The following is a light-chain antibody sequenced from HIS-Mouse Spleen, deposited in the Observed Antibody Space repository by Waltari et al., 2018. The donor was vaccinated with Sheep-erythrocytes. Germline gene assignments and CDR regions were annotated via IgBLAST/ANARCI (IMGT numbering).Light chain of an antibody. CDR3: CSYAGSYNHV. Sequence: QSALTQPRSVSGSPGQSVTISCTGTSSDFGGSNFVPWYQHHPGKAPNLIIYDVSKRPSGVPDRFSGSKSGNTASLTISGLQAEDEADYYCCSYAGSYNHVFATGTKVTVL. CDR1: SSDFGGSNF. V-gene: IGLV2-11*01. J-gene: IGLJ1*01. CDR2: DVS.